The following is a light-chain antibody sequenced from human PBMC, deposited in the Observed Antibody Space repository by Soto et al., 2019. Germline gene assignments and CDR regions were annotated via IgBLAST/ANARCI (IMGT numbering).Light chain of an antibody. J-gene: IGLJ1*01. CDR3: SSYTSSSTYV. V-gene: IGLV2-14*01. CDR2: DVS. CDR1: SSYVGGYNY. Sequence: QSVLTQPASVSGSPGQSVTISCTGTSSYVGGYNYVSWYQQHPGKAPKLMIYDVSKRPSGVPDRFSGSKSGNTASLTISGLQAEDEADYYCSSYTSSSTYVFGTGTKVTVL.